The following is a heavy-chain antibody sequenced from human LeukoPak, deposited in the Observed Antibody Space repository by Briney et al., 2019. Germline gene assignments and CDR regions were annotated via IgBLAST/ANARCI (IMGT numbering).Heavy chain of an antibody. V-gene: IGHV6-1*01. D-gene: IGHD6-19*01. Sequence: SQTLSLTCAISGDSVSSNSAAWNWSRQSPSRGLEWLGRTYYRSKWYSDYAVSVKSPLTINPDTSTNQFSLQLNSVTPEDTAVYYCARDSSGWRSIFDYWGQGTLVSVSS. CDR1: GDSVSSNSAA. J-gene: IGHJ4*02. CDR3: ARDSSGWRSIFDY. CDR2: TYYRSKWYS.